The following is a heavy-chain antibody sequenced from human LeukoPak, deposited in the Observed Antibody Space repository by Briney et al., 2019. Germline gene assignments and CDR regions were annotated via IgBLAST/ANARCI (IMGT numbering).Heavy chain of an antibody. V-gene: IGHV3-30-3*01. CDR3: ARSLPYGTTWYGRSDF. D-gene: IGHD6-13*01. CDR1: GFTFSNFA. J-gene: IGHJ4*02. Sequence: GGSLRLSCAASGFTFSNFAMHWVRQAPGKGLEWVAVISYDGDNKYYADSVKGQFTISRDNAMNSLYLQMNSLRAEDTAIYYCARSLPYGTTWYGRSDFWGQGTLVTVSS. CDR2: ISYDGDNK.